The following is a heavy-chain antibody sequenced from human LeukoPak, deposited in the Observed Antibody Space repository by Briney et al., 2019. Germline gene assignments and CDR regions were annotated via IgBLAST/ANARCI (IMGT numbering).Heavy chain of an antibody. CDR3: ARVRDYVWGSYPLSGSGDAFDI. V-gene: IGHV1-2*02. CDR2: INPNSGGT. CDR1: GYTFTGYY. D-gene: IGHD3-16*02. Sequence: GASVKVSCKASGYTFTGYYMHWVRQAPGQGLEWMGWINPNSGGTNYAQKFQGRVTMTRDTSISTAYMELSRLRSDDTAVYYCARVRDYVWGSYPLSGSGDAFDIWGQGTMVTVSS. J-gene: IGHJ3*02.